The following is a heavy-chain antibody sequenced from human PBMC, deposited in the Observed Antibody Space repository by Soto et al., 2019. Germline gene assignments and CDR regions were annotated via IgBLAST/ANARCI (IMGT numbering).Heavy chain of an antibody. CDR1: GFTVSSNY. D-gene: IGHD3-22*01. CDR3: AREVRVTMTYN. J-gene: IGHJ4*02. Sequence: PGGSMRLSCAASGFTVSSNYMSWVRQAPGKGLEWVSVIYSGGSTYYADSVKGRFTISRDNSKNTLYLQMNSLRAEDTAVYYCAREVRVTMTYNWGQGTLVTVSS. V-gene: IGHV3-66*01. CDR2: IYSGGST.